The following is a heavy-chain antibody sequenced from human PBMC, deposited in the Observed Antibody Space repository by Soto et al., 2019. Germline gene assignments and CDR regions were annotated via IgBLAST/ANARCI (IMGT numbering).Heavy chain of an antibody. CDR2: ISTSSSTI. J-gene: IGHJ4*02. V-gene: IGHV3-11*01. CDR3: ARDSGGRIRDVGFDY. Sequence: QVHLVESGGGLVKPGGSLRLSCAASGFTFIGYYMSWIRQAPGEGLEWVSYISTSSSTIYYADSVKGRFTISRDNAKNSLYLQMNGLRAEDTAVYYRARDSGGRIRDVGFDYWGQGTLVTVSS. CDR1: GFTFIGYY. D-gene: IGHD3-10*01.